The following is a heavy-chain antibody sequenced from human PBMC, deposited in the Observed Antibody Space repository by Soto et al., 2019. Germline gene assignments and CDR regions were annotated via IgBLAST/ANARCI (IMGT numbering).Heavy chain of an antibody. CDR2: INPSGGST. J-gene: IGHJ4*02. D-gene: IGHD2-2*03. CDR3: AREPLGYCISTSCYVY. V-gene: IGHV1-46*01. Sequence: QVQLVQSGAEVKKPGASVKVSCKASGYTFTSYYMHWVRQAPGRGLEWMGIINPSGGSTSYAQKFQGRVTMTRDTSTSTVYMELSSLRSEDTAVYYCAREPLGYCISTSCYVYWGQGTLVTVSS. CDR1: GYTFTSYY.